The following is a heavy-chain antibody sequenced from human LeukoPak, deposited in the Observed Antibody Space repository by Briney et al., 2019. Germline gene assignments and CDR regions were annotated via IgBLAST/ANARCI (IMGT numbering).Heavy chain of an antibody. Sequence: SETLSLTCTVSGGSISSSSYYWGWIRQPPGKGLEWIGSLFYSGSTYYIPSLKSRVTISVDTSKNQFSLNLNSVTAADTAVYYYAVGGFDWSKADAFDIWGQGTMVTVSS. CDR3: AVGGFDWSKADAFDI. V-gene: IGHV4-39*01. D-gene: IGHD3-9*01. J-gene: IGHJ3*02. CDR1: GGSISSSSYY. CDR2: LFYSGST.